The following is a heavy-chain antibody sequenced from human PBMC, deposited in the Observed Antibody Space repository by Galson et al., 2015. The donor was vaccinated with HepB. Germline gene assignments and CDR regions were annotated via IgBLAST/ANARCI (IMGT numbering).Heavy chain of an antibody. CDR3: ARAVSVVTEWYFDL. CDR1: GYTFTSYG. Sequence: SVKVSCKASGYTFTSYGISWVRQAPGQGLEWMGWISAYNGNTNYAQKLQGRVTMTTDTSTSTAYMELRSLRSDDTAVYYCARAVSVVTEWYFDLWGRGTLVTVSS. D-gene: IGHD4-23*01. V-gene: IGHV1-18*01. J-gene: IGHJ2*01. CDR2: ISAYNGNT.